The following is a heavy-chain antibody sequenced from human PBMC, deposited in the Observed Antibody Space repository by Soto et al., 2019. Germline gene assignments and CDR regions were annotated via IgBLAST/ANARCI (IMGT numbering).Heavy chain of an antibody. CDR2: ISYDGSNK. CDR1: GFTFSSYG. CDR3: AKLKSSRSWQTSDY. J-gene: IGHJ4*02. D-gene: IGHD6-13*01. Sequence: QVQLVESGGGVVQPGRSLRLSCAASGFTFSSYGMHWVRQAPGKGLEWVAVISYDGSNKYYADSAKGRFTISRDNSKNTLYLQMNSLRAEDTAVYYCAKLKSSRSWQTSDYWGQGTLVTVSS. V-gene: IGHV3-30*18.